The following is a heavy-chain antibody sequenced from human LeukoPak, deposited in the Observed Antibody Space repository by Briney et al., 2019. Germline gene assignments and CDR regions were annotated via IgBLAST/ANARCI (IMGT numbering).Heavy chain of an antibody. V-gene: IGHV4-31*11. J-gene: IGHJ4*02. CDR1: GGSFSGYY. CDR2: IYYSGST. CDR3: ARERGGGSSSWFLDY. Sequence: PSETLSLTCAVFGGSFSGYYWSWIRQHPGKGLEWIGYIYYSGSTYYNPSLKSRVTISVDTSKNQFSLKLSSVTAADTAVYYCARERGGGSSSWFLDYWGQGTPVTVSS. D-gene: IGHD6-13*01.